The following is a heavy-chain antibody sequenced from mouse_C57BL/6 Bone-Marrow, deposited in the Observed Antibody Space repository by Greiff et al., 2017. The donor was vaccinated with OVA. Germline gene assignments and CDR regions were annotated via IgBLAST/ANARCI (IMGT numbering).Heavy chain of an antibody. V-gene: IGHV1-82*01. CDR1: GYAFSSSW. J-gene: IGHJ3*01. Sequence: VKLLESGPELVKPGASVKISCKASGYAFSSSWMNWVKQRPGKGLEWIGRIYPGDGDTNYNGKFKGKATLTADKSSSTAYMQLSSLTSEDSAVYFCASGITTVNAYWGQGTLVTVSA. CDR3: ASGITTVNAY. CDR2: IYPGDGDT. D-gene: IGHD1-1*01.